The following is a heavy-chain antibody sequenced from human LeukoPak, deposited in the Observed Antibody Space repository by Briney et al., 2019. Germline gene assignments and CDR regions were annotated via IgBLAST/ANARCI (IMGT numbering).Heavy chain of an antibody. Sequence: ASVKVSCKASGYTFTSYYMHWVRQAPGQGLEWMGIINPSGGSTSYAQEFQGRVTMTRDTSTSTVYMELSSLRSEDTAVYYCADGHTKGDWFDPWGQGTLVTVSS. V-gene: IGHV1-46*01. CDR2: INPSGGST. D-gene: IGHD2-8*01. CDR1: GYTFTSYY. CDR3: ADGHTKGDWFDP. J-gene: IGHJ5*02.